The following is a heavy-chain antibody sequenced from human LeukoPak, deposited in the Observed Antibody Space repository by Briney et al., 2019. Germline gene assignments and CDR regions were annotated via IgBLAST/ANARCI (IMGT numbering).Heavy chain of an antibody. Sequence: GGSLRLSCAASGFTFSSYSMNWVRQAPGKGLEWVAVISYDGSNKYYADSVKGRFTISRDNSKNTLYLQMNSLRAEDTAVYYCAGAGGRDAFDIWGQGTMVTVSS. D-gene: IGHD3-16*01. J-gene: IGHJ3*02. CDR1: GFTFSSYS. V-gene: IGHV3-30*03. CDR3: AGAGGRDAFDI. CDR2: ISYDGSNK.